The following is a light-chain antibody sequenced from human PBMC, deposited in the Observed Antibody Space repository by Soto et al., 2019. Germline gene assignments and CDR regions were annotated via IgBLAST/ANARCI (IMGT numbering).Light chain of an antibody. Sequence: EIVLTQSPGTLYLSPGERAILSCGASQTVSSVYLAWYQQKPGLAPRLLIYDAYSRATGIPDRFSGSGSGTDFTLTISRLEPEDFSVYYCQHYDSPPYTFGQGTKLEIK. J-gene: IGKJ2*01. CDR2: DAY. V-gene: IGKV3D-20*01. CDR3: QHYDSPPYT. CDR1: QTVSSVY.